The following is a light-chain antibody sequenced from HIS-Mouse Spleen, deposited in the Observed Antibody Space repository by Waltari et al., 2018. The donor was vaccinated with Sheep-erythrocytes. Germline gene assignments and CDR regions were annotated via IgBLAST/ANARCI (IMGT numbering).Light chain of an antibody. V-gene: IGKV1D-13*01. Sequence: AIQLTQSPSSLSASVGDRVTITCRASKGISSALAWYQQKPGKAPKLLIYDASSLESGVPSRFIGSGSGTDFTLTISSLQPEDFATYYCQQFNNYPRTFGQGTKVEIK. CDR1: KGISSA. J-gene: IGKJ1*01. CDR3: QQFNNYPRT. CDR2: DAS.